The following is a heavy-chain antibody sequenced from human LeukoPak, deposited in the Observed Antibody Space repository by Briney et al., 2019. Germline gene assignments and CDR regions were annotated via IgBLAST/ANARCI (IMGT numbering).Heavy chain of an antibody. J-gene: IGHJ5*02. CDR2: IYHSGRT. Sequence: SETLSLTCTVSGYSISSGYYWGWIRQPPGKGLEWIGSIYHSGRTFYNPSLKSRVTISVDTSKNQFSLKLSSVTAADTAVCYCARAISTMVFFDPWGQGTLVTVSS. CDR1: GYSISSGYY. V-gene: IGHV4-38-2*02. CDR3: ARAISTMVFFDP. D-gene: IGHD3-10*01.